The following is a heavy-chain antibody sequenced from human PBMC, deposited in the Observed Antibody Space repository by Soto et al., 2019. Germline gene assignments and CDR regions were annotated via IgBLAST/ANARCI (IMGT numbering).Heavy chain of an antibody. V-gene: IGHV1-18*04. CDR3: AREWAEIKVFGVLNPYFGMYA. CDR1: GYTFTSYG. CDR2: ISAYNGNT. D-gene: IGHD2-8*01. Sequence: AAVKVSCNASGYTFTSYGISWVRQAPGQGLEWMGWISAYNGNTNYAQKLQGRVTMTTDTSAKTAYMELRSLGSEDTAVYYCAREWAEIKVFGVLNPYFGMYAWGQGTRFTVS. J-gene: IGHJ6*02.